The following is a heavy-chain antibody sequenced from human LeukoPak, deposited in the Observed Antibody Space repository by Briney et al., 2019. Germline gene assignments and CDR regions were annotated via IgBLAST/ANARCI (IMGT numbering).Heavy chain of an antibody. CDR2: FDPEDGET. D-gene: IGHD1-20*01. CDR1: GYTLTELS. CDR3: ATAAALPHNWNGGGGAFDI. J-gene: IGHJ3*02. V-gene: IGHV1-24*01. Sequence: ASVKVSCKVSGYTLTELSMHWVRQAPGKGLEWMGGFDPEDGETIYAQKFQGRVTMTEDTSTDTAYMELSSLRSEDTAVYYCATAAALPHNWNGGGGAFDIWGQGTMVTVSS.